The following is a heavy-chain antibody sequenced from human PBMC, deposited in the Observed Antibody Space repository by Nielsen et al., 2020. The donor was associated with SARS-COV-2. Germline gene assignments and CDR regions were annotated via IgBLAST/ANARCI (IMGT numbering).Heavy chain of an antibody. V-gene: IGHV4-59*01. J-gene: IGHJ6*03. Sequence: SETLSLTCTVSGGSISSYYLSWIRQPPGKGLEWIGYIYYSGSTKYNPSLKSRVTISVDTSKNQFSLKLSTVTAADTAVYYWEREAYYYGSGSRIGRSGYYMDVWGKGTTVTVSS. CDR1: GGSISSYY. CDR2: IYYSGST. CDR3: EREAYYYGSGSRIGRSGYYMDV. D-gene: IGHD3-10*01.